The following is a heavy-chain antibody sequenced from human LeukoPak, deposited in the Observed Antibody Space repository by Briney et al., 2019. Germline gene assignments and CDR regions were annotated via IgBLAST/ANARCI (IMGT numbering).Heavy chain of an antibody. CDR3: AKDITGYYDSSGYYDY. J-gene: IGHJ4*02. CDR1: GFTFDDYA. CDR2: ISWNSGRL. Sequence: GGSLRLSCAASGFTFDDYAMHWVRQAPGKGLEGVSGISWNSGRLGFADSVKGRFTISRDNAKNSLYLQMNSLRAEDTALYYCAKDITGYYDSSGYYDYWGQGTLVTVSS. V-gene: IGHV3-9*01. D-gene: IGHD3-22*01.